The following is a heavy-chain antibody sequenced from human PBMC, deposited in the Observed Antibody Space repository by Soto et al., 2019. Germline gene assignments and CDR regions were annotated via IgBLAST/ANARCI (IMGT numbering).Heavy chain of an antibody. CDR1: GYSFSDYY. CDR2: INPNSGGT. Sequence: GASVKVSCKASGYSFSDYYLHWVRQAPGQGLEWMGWINPNSGGTNYAQKFQGRVIMTRDTSIITASMELSRLRSDDTAVYYCARAPGVVPAAIGSFDFWGQGTLVTVS. J-gene: IGHJ4*02. D-gene: IGHD2-2*02. CDR3: ARAPGVVPAAIGSFDF. V-gene: IGHV1-2*02.